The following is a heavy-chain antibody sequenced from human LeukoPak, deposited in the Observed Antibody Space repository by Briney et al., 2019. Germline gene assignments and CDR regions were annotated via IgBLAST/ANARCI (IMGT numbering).Heavy chain of an antibody. Sequence: GGSLRLSCAASGFSFSSYWMSWVRQAPGKGLEWVANIKQDGSEKYYVDSVKGRFTISRDNAKNSLYLQMNSLRAEDTAVYYCAREYCGGDCYASGPVKDAFDIWGQGTMVTVSS. J-gene: IGHJ3*02. D-gene: IGHD2-21*02. CDR3: AREYCGGDCYASGPVKDAFDI. CDR2: IKQDGSEK. V-gene: IGHV3-7*01. CDR1: GFSFSSYW.